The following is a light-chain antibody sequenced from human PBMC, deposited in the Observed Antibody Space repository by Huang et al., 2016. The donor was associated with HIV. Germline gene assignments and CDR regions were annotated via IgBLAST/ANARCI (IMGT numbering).Light chain of an antibody. CDR1: QSLLRSNGYTY. CDR3: MQGLQTPGVT. CDR2: LGS. J-gene: IGKJ3*01. Sequence: IVMTQSPLSLPVTPGEPASISCRSSQSLLRSNGYTYLDCYLQRPGQSPQLLIYLGSNRASGVPDRFSGSASGTNFTLKVSRVEADDLGTYYCMQGLQTPGVTFGPGTKVDFK. V-gene: IGKV2-28*01.